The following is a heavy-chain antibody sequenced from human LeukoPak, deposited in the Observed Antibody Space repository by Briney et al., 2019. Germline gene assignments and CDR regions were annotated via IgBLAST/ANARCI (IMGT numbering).Heavy chain of an antibody. CDR3: AKESRGSSWILPYYYYGMDV. CDR2: ISGSGYGT. Sequence: GGSLRLSCAASGFPFSSCAMSWVRQAPGKGLEWVSAISGSGYGTYYADSVKGRFTISRDNSKNTLFLQMNSLRAEDTAVYYCAKESRGSSWILPYYYYGMDVWGQGTTVTVSS. V-gene: IGHV3-23*01. D-gene: IGHD6-13*01. J-gene: IGHJ6*02. CDR1: GFPFSSCA.